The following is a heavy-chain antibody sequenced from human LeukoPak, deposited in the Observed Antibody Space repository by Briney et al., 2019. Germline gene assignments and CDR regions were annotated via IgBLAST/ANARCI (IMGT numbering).Heavy chain of an antibody. V-gene: IGHV4-59*08. CDR2: IYYSGSI. J-gene: IGHJ4*02. CDR3: ARHRTQITMIVVVTSDYFDY. D-gene: IGHD3-22*01. CDR1: GGSISSYY. Sequence: SETLSLTCTVSGGSISSYYWSWIRQPPGKGLEWIGYIYYSGSINYNPSLKSRVTISVDTSKNQFSLKLSSVTAADTAVYYCARHRTQITMIVVVTSDYFDYWGQGTLVTVSS.